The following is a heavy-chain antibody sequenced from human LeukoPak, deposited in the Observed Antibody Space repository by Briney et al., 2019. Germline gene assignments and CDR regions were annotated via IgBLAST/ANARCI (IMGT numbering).Heavy chain of an antibody. CDR3: ARLLSSWYYFDY. D-gene: IGHD6-13*01. CDR2: IYYSGST. Sequence: SETLSLTCTVSGGSISSSSYYWGWIRQPPGKGLEWIGGIYYSGSTYYNPSLKSRVTISVDTSKNQFSLKLSSVTAADTAVYYCARLLSSWYYFDYWGQGTLVTVSS. V-gene: IGHV4-39*01. J-gene: IGHJ4*02. CDR1: GGSISSSSYY.